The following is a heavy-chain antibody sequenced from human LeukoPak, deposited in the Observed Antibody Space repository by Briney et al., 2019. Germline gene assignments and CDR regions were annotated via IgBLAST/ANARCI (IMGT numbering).Heavy chain of an antibody. CDR3: ARDKGTITPRGYYYYIDV. CDR2: INQDGSAQ. Sequence: PGGSLRLSCAASGFTFSRYWMNWVRQAPGKGLEWVANINQDGSAQNYVDSVRGRFTISRDNAKNSLYLQMNNLRAEDTAVYYCARDKGTITPRGYYYYIDVWGRGTTVTVSS. CDR1: GFTFSRYW. D-gene: IGHD5-24*01. V-gene: IGHV3-7*01. J-gene: IGHJ6*03.